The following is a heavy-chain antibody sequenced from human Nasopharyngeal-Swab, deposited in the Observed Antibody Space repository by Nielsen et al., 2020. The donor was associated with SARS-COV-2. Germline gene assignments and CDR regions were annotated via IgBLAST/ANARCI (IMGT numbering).Heavy chain of an antibody. CDR3: AKEGATGWFDP. J-gene: IGHJ5*02. CDR2: ISHNRGT. CDR1: GVSLTSQY. V-gene: IGHV4-59*11. Sequence: SETLSLTCTVSGVSLTSQYSSWIRHPPGKGLEWIGYISHNRGTSYNPSLKSRVTMFMDTSKNQFSLRLTSVTAADTAVYYCAKEGATGWFDPCGQGTLVTVSS.